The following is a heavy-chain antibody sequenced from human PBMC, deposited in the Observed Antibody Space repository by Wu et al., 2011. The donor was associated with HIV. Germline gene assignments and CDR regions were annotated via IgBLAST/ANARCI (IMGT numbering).Heavy chain of an antibody. CDR1: GGTFSNYG. CDR2: IIPLFGAV. J-gene: IGHJ5*01. V-gene: IGHV1-69*01. Sequence: QVQLVQSGAEVKKPGSSVKVSCKASGGTFSNYGINWVRQAPGQGLEWMGGIIPLFGAVNYAQKFQGRVTIIMDESTSTAYMELSSLRSEDTAVHYCATSLPVDYTSMARFDS. D-gene: IGHD5-18*01. CDR3: ATSLPVDYTSMARFDS.